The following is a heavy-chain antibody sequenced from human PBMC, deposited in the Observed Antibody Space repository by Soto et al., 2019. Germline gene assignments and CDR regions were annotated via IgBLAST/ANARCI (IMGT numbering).Heavy chain of an antibody. D-gene: IGHD3-3*01. Sequence: QVQLVQSGAEVKQPGSAVKVSCKASGGTFSSYAISWVRQAPGQGREWMGGFISIFGTANYAQKFQGRVTITADESPSTAYMELVSLRSEDTAVYYCEVLRFLERLGGGYYYYGMDVWGQGTTVTVSS. V-gene: IGHV1-69*01. CDR1: GGTFSSYA. CDR3: EVLRFLERLGGGYYYYGMDV. J-gene: IGHJ6*02. CDR2: FISIFGTA.